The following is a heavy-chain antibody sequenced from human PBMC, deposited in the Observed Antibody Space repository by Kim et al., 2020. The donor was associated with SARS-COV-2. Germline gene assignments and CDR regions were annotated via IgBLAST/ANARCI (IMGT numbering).Heavy chain of an antibody. V-gene: IGHV3-33*01. Sequence: GGSLRLSCAASGFTFSSYGMHWARQAPGKGLEWVAVIWYDGSNKYYADSVKGRFTIFRDNSKNTLYLQMNSLRAEDTAVYYCAREGYSSDWYAYYFDYWGQGTLVTVSS. CDR1: GFTFSSYG. CDR3: AREGYSSDWYAYYFDY. D-gene: IGHD6-19*01. J-gene: IGHJ4*02. CDR2: IWYDGSNK.